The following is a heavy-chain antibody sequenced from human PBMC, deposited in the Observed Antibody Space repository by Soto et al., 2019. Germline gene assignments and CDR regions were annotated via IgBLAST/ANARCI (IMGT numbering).Heavy chain of an antibody. Sequence: QVELVQSGIEVKKPGSSVKVSCKASGDTFSNYPINWVRQAPGQGLEWMGGIIPFYDKPNYAENFLGRVTISADKFTATAYLEVSSLRSEDTAVYFCARGYRELFFYAMDVWGRGTPVIVSS. CDR3: ARGYRELFFYAMDV. D-gene: IGHD3-10*01. CDR2: IIPFYDKP. J-gene: IGHJ6*02. CDR1: GDTFSNYP. V-gene: IGHV1-69*06.